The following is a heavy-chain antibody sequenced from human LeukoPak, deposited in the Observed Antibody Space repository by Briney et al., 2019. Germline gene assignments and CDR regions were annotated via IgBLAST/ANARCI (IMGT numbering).Heavy chain of an antibody. CDR2: IIPIFGTA. V-gene: IGHV1-69*13. J-gene: IGHJ4*02. CDR1: GGTFSSYA. CDR3: ARAPITYYDSSGYLYYFDY. Sequence: GASVKVSCKASGGTFSSYAISWVRQAPGQGLEWMGGIIPIFGTANYAQKFQGRVTITADESTSTAYMELSSLRSEGTAVYYCARAPITYYDSSGYLYYFDYWGQGTLVTVSS. D-gene: IGHD3-22*01.